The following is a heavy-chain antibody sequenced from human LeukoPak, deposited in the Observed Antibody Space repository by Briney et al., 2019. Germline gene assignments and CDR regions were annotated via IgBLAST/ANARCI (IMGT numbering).Heavy chain of an antibody. D-gene: IGHD2-15*01. V-gene: IGHV3-30*04. J-gene: IGHJ4*02. CDR3: ARVEGYCSGGSCYEYYFDY. CDR1: GFTFSSYA. CDR2: ISYDGSNK. Sequence: GGALRLSCAASGFTFSSYAMHWVRQAPGKGLEWVAVISYDGSNKYYADSVKGRFTISRDNSKNTLYLQMNSLRAEDTVVYYCARVEGYCSGGSCYEYYFDYWGQGTLVTVSS.